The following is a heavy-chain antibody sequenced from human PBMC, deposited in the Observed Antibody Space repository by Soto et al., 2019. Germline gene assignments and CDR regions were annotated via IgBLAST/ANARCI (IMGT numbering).Heavy chain of an antibody. V-gene: IGHV3-7*05. CDR2: IKQDGSEK. CDR3: AREGYDFWSGYEAFDI. D-gene: IGHD3-3*01. Sequence: PGGSLRLSCAASGFTFSSYWRSWVRQAPGKGLEWVANIKQDGSEKYYVESVKGRFTISRDNAKNSLYLQMNSLRAEDTAVYYCAREGYDFWSGYEAFDIWGQGTMVTVSS. J-gene: IGHJ3*02. CDR1: GFTFSSYW.